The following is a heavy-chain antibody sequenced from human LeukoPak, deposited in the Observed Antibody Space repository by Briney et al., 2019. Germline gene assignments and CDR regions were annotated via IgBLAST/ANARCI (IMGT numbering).Heavy chain of an antibody. V-gene: IGHV3-48*01. Sequence: PGGSLRLSCAASGFTFSSYGMNWVRQAPGKGLEWLSYLSNTNMIHYADSVKGRFTISRDNAKNSLYLQMDGLRAEDTAVYYCARRGDTPMIGDYWGLGTLVTVSS. CDR1: GFTFSSYG. CDR3: ARRGDTPMIGDY. CDR2: LSNTNMI. D-gene: IGHD5-18*01. J-gene: IGHJ4*02.